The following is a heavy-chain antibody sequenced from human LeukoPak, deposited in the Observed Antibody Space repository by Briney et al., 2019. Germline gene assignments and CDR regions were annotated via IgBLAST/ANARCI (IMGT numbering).Heavy chain of an antibody. D-gene: IGHD1-26*01. Sequence: GASVKVSCKASGYTFTDYYTLWVRQAPGQGLEWMGWINPNSGGTNYAQKFQGRVTMTRDTSISTAYMELSRLRSDDTAVCYCARGKEYIVGTIRDPLYWGQGTLVTVSS. CDR2: INPNSGGT. V-gene: IGHV1-2*02. CDR1: GYTFTDYY. CDR3: ARGKEYIVGTIRDPLY. J-gene: IGHJ4*02.